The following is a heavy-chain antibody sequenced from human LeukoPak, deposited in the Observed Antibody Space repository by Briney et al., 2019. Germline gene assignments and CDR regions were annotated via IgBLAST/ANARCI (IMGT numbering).Heavy chain of an antibody. CDR3: AKDKYYYDSSGYYPFDY. D-gene: IGHD3-22*01. CDR2: INSDGSSA. CDR1: GFTFSSYW. J-gene: IGHJ4*02. V-gene: IGHV3-74*01. Sequence: PGGSLRLSCAASGFTFSSYWMHWVRQAPGKGLVWVSRINSDGSSASYADSVKGRFTISRDTSKNTLFLQMNSLRAEDTAVYYCAKDKYYYDSSGYYPFDYWGQGTLVTVSS.